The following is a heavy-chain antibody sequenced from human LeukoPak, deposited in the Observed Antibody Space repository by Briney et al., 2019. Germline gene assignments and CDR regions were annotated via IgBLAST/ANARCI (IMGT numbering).Heavy chain of an antibody. CDR2: IYYSGST. V-gene: IGHV4-59*01. J-gene: IGHJ4*02. CDR1: GGSISSYY. Sequence: SETLSLTCTVSGGSISSYYWSWIRQPPGKGLEWIGYIYYSGSTNYNPSLKSRVTISVDTSKNQFSLKLSSVTAADTAVYYCARSPGNFWSGYYPEDWGQGTLVTVSS. D-gene: IGHD3-3*01. CDR3: ARSPGNFWSGYYPED.